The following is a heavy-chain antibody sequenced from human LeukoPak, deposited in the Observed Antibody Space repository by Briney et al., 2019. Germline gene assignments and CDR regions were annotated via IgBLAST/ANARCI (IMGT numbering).Heavy chain of an antibody. Sequence: GGSLRLSCVASGFTFSSYGMHWVRQAPGKGLEWVAVIWYDGSNKYYADSVKGRFTISRDNSKNTLYLQMNSLRAEDTAVYYCAKDYSFGSGHVHFDSWGQGTLVTVSS. J-gene: IGHJ4*02. D-gene: IGHD5-12*01. CDR2: IWYDGSNK. V-gene: IGHV3-33*06. CDR1: GFTFSSYG. CDR3: AKDYSFGSGHVHFDS.